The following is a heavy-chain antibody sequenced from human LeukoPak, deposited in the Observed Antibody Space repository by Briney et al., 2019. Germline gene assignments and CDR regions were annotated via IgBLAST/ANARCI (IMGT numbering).Heavy chain of an antibody. V-gene: IGHV4-59*01. CDR1: GGSISGFY. J-gene: IGHJ4*02. CDR2: MSYSGGA. Sequence: PSETLSLTCTVSGGSISGFYWSWIRQPPGKGLEWIGYMSYSGGANYNSTLKSRVTISLDTSKNQFSLKLNSVTAADTAVYFCAEGFCSGGTCYRTFFDQWGQGTLVTVSS. D-gene: IGHD2-15*01. CDR3: AEGFCSGGTCYRTFFDQ.